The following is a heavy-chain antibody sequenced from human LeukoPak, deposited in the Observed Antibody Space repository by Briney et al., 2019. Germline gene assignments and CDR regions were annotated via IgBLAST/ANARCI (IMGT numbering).Heavy chain of an antibody. Sequence: SETLSLTCTVSGYSISSGYYWSWIRQPPGKGLEWIGYIYYSGSTNYNPSLKSRVTISVDTSKNQFSLKLSSVTAADTAVYYCARAFTYYGSGSYSIYYYYMDVWGKGTTVTISS. D-gene: IGHD3-10*01. J-gene: IGHJ6*03. CDR2: IYYSGST. V-gene: IGHV4-61*01. CDR3: ARAFTYYGSGSYSIYYYYMDV. CDR1: GYSISSGYY.